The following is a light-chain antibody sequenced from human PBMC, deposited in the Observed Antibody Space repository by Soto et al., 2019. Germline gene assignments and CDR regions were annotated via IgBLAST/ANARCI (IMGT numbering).Light chain of an antibody. CDR3: QHHNDWRPYT. CDR2: DAS. Sequence: EIVLTQSPATLSLSPGERATLSCRASQSVSRYLSWYQQQPAQAPRLLIYDASNRATGGPARFSGSGSWTDFTLTISSREHEDFAAYYCQHHNDWRPYTFGQGTRLEIK. V-gene: IGKV3-11*01. J-gene: IGKJ5*01. CDR1: QSVSRY.